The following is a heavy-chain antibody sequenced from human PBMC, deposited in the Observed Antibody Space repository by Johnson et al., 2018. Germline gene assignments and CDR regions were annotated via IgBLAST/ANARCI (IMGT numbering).Heavy chain of an antibody. CDR1: GGSISSYY. CDR2: IYYSGGP. J-gene: IGHJ3*02. V-gene: IGHV4-59*01. Sequence: VQLQESGPGLVKHSETLALSCSISGGSISSYYWSWIRQPPGKGREWIVYIYYSGGPDYNPSLTGRVIISLDMSKSHFSLKLSSVAAADTAVYFWARDQDSGDENDAFDIWGQGTMVTVSS. D-gene: IGHD5-12*01. CDR3: ARDQDSGDENDAFDI.